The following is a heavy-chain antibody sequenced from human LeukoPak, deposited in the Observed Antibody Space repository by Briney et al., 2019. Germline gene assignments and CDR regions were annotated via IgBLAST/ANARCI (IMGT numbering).Heavy chain of an antibody. Sequence: PSETLSLTCTVSGYSITSGFYWSWIRQPPVKGLEWIGSIYHSGSTYYNPSLKSRVTISVDTSRNQFSLRLSSVTAADTAVYFCARARNWHYFDYWGQGALVTVSS. CDR1: GYSITSGFY. J-gene: IGHJ4*02. CDR2: IYHSGST. D-gene: IGHD1-20*01. V-gene: IGHV4-38-2*02. CDR3: ARARNWHYFDY.